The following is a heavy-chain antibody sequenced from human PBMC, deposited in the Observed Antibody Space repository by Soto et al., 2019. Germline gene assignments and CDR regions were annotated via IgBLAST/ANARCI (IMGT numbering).Heavy chain of an antibody. J-gene: IGHJ4*02. CDR3: ASGATGTNFDY. V-gene: IGHV4-59*01. CDR2: IYYSGST. CDR1: GGSISSYY. D-gene: IGHD1-1*01. Sequence: SETLSLTCTVSGGSISSYYWSWIRQPPGKGLEWIGYIYYSGSTNYNPSLKSRVTISVDTSKNQFSLKLSSVTAADTAVYYCASGATGTNFDYWGQGTLVTVSS.